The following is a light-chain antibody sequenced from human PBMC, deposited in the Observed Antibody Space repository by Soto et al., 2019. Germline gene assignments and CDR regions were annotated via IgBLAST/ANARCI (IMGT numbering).Light chain of an antibody. CDR1: SGHSTYA. Sequence: QPVLTQSPSASASLGASVKLTCTLSSGHSTYAIAWHQQQPEKGPRYLMKLNSDGSHSKGDGIPDRFSGSSSGAERYLTISSLQSEDEADYYCQTWGTGLYVVFGGATKLTVL. J-gene: IGLJ2*01. CDR2: LNSDGSH. V-gene: IGLV4-69*01. CDR3: QTWGTGLYVV.